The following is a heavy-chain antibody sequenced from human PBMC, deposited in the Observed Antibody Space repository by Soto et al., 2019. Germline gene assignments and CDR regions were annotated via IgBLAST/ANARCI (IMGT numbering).Heavy chain of an antibody. CDR2: INWNSGSI. J-gene: IGHJ1*01. CDR3: VKDESINWYSGHFRH. CDR1: GFTFSTHA. D-gene: IGHD6-13*01. Sequence: EVHLLESGGGLVQPGGSLRLSCVASGFTFSTHAMSWVRQAPGKGLEWVSGINWNSGSIGYADSVKGRFAISRDNAKNSLHLQMNSLRAEDTAFYYCVKDESINWYSGHFRHWGQGTLVTVSS. V-gene: IGHV3-9*01.